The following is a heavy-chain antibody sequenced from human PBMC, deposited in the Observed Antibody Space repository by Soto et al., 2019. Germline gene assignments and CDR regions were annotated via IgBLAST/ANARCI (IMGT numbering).Heavy chain of an antibody. CDR1: GFSFSRAW. V-gene: IGHV3-7*03. CDR2: MNEDGSER. J-gene: IGHJ4*02. D-gene: IGHD4-4*01. CDR3: ARDRAYSRFDY. Sequence: EVQLVESGGGLVQPGGSLRLSCAVSGFSFSRAWMTWIRQAPGKGLGRVAIMNEDGSERYYVDSVKGRFTISRDNAKNELFLQMNSLIVEDTAVYFCARDRAYSRFDYWGQGSLVTVSS.